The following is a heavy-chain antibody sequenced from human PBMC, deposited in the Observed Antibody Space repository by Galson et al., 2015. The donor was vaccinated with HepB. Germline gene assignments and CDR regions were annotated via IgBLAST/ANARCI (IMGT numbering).Heavy chain of an antibody. J-gene: IGHJ6*02. CDR2: ISAYNGNT. CDR3: AGGVVVAARHYYYYGMDV. D-gene: IGHD2-15*01. CDR1: GYTFTSYG. Sequence: SVKVSCKASGYTFTSYGISWVRQAPGQGLEWMGWISAYNGNTNYAQKLQGRVTMTTDTSTSTAYMELRSLRSDDTAVYYCAGGVVVAARHYYYYGMDVWGQGTTVTVSS. V-gene: IGHV1-18*04.